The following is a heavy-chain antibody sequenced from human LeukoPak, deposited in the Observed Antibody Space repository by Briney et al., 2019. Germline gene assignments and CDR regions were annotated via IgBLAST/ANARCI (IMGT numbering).Heavy chain of an antibody. CDR3: ARGGGFGSGYLL. V-gene: IGHV4-59*01. CDR1: GGSISSYY. Sequence: SETLSLTCTVSGGSISSYYWSWIRKPPGKGLEWIGYIYYSGSTNYNPSLKSRVTISVDTSKNQFSLKLSSVTAADTAVYYCARGGGFGSGYLLWGQGTLVTVSS. D-gene: IGHD3-22*01. J-gene: IGHJ4*02. CDR2: IYYSGST.